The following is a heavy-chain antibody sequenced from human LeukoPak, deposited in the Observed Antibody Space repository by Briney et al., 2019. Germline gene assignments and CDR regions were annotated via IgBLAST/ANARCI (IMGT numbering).Heavy chain of an antibody. Sequence: PGGSLRLSCAASGFTFNSSWMTWVRRAPGKGLEWVASIKEDGSEEYYVDSVKGRFTISRDNAKKSLYLQMNSLRAEDTAVYCCARERHRDFDYWGQGTLVTVSS. V-gene: IGHV3-7*05. CDR1: GFTFNSSW. CDR2: IKEDGSEE. J-gene: IGHJ4*02. CDR3: ARERHRDFDY.